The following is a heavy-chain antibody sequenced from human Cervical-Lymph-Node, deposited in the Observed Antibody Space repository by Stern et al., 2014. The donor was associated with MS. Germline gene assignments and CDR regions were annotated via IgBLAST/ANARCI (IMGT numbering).Heavy chain of an antibody. V-gene: IGHV3-23*01. CDR3: ANNIVATQDFDY. CDR2: ISGSGDST. Sequence: VQSGGSLRLSCAASGFTFSSYAMSWVRQTPGKGLEWVSTISGSGDSTYYADSVKGRFTISRDNSKNTLYLQMNSLRAEDTAVYYCANNIVATQDFDYWGQGTLVTVSS. CDR1: GFTFSSYA. D-gene: IGHD5-12*01. J-gene: IGHJ4*02.